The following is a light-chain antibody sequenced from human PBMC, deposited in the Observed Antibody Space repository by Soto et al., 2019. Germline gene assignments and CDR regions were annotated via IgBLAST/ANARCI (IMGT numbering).Light chain of an antibody. CDR3: QQLNSYPLT. Sequence: DILMTKSPSSLSASVGERFTITCRASQGISSYLACYQQKPGKAPKLLIYAASTLQSGVPSRFSGSGSGTEFTLTISSLQPEDFATYYCQQLNSYPLTFGRGTKVDIK. CDR2: AAS. CDR1: QGISSY. J-gene: IGKJ4*01. V-gene: IGKV1-9*01.